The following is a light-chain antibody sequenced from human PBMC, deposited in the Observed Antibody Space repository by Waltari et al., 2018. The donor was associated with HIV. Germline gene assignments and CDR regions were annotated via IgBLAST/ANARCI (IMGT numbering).Light chain of an antibody. V-gene: IGKV1-16*02. Sequence: DIQMTQSPSSLSASVGDRVTITCRASQDIRNHLAWFQQKPGKAPKSLIYDASNLQSGVPSKFSGSGSGTDFILTISHLQPEDFASYYCQQYRNYPPTFGQGTRVEI. CDR3: QQYRNYPPT. CDR1: QDIRNH. CDR2: DAS. J-gene: IGKJ1*01.